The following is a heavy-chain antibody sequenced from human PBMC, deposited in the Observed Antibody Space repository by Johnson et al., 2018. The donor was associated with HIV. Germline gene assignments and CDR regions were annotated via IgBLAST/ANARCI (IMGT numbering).Heavy chain of an antibody. CDR2: IGTAGDT. Sequence: VQLVESGGVVVQPGGSLRLSCAASGFTFSSYDMHWVRQATGKGLEWVSAIGTAGDTYYPGSVKGRFTISRENAKNSLYLQMNSLRAGDTAVYYCARARLGYDFWSGHPGGWAFDIWGQGTMVTVSS. CDR1: GFTFSSYD. J-gene: IGHJ3*02. D-gene: IGHD3-3*01. V-gene: IGHV3-13*01. CDR3: ARARLGYDFWSGHPGGWAFDI.